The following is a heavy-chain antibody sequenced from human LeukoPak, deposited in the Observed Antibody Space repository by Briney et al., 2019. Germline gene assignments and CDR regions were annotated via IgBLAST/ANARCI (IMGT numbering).Heavy chain of an antibody. V-gene: IGHV3-21*01. Sequence: GGSLRLSCVASGFNFITYSINWVRQAPGKGLEWVSYISSSSTYIYYADSVKGRFTISRDDTNNSLSLQMNSLRAEDTAVCYCATLRKDTAIPRAFDVWGQGTMVTVSS. J-gene: IGHJ3*01. D-gene: IGHD2-2*02. CDR2: ISSSSTYI. CDR1: GFNFITYS. CDR3: ATLRKDTAIPRAFDV.